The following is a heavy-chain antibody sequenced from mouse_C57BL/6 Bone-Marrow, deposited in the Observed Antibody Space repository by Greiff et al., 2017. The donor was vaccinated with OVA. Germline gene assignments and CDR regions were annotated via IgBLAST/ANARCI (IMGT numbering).Heavy chain of an antibody. Sequence: QVQLKQPGAELVMPGASVKLSCKASGYTFTSYWMHWVKQRPGQGLEWIGEIDPSDSYTNYNQKFKGKSTLTVDKSSSTAYMQLSSLTSEDSAVYYCAREETAQATAAMDYWGQGTSVTVSS. CDR2: IDPSDSYT. CDR1: GYTFTSYW. J-gene: IGHJ4*01. CDR3: AREETAQATAAMDY. V-gene: IGHV1-69*01. D-gene: IGHD3-2*02.